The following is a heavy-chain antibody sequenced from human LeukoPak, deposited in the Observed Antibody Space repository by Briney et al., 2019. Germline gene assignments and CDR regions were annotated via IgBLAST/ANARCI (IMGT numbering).Heavy chain of an antibody. CDR2: IIPIFGTA. D-gene: IGHD3-10*01. V-gene: IGHV1-69*13. Sequence: SVKVSCKASGYTFTSYGISWVRQAPGQGLEWMGGIIPIFGTANYAQKFQGRVTITADESTSTAYMELSSLRSEDTAVYYCATDLNGDLDYWGQGTLVTVSS. J-gene: IGHJ4*02. CDR3: ATDLNGDLDY. CDR1: GYTFTSYG.